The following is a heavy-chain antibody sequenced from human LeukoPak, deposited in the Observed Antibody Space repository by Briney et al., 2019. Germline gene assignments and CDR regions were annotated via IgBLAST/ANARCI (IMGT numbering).Heavy chain of an antibody. V-gene: IGHV1-3*03. CDR2: INAGNGNT. D-gene: IGHD6-13*01. CDR3: ARVNEYSSSWYYFDY. Sequence: GESLKISCKGSGYSFTSYWIGWVRQAPGQRLEWMGWINAGNGNTKYSQEFQGRVTITRDTSASTAYMELSSLRSEDMAVYYCARVNEYSSSWYYFDYWGQGTLVTVSS. CDR1: GYSFTSYW. J-gene: IGHJ4*02.